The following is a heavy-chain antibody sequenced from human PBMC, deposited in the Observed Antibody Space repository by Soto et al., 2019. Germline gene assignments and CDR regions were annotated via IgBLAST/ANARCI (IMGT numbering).Heavy chain of an antibody. CDR3: ARGPTLIQLWLIPNDAFDI. Sequence: QVQLQQWGAGLLKPSETLSLTCAVYGGSFSGYYWSWIRQPPGKGLEGIGEINHSGSTNYNPSLKSRVTISVDTSKNQFSRKLSSVTAADTAVYYCARGPTLIQLWLIPNDAFDIWGQGTMVTVSS. CDR2: INHSGST. J-gene: IGHJ3*02. V-gene: IGHV4-34*01. CDR1: GGSFSGYY. D-gene: IGHD5-18*01.